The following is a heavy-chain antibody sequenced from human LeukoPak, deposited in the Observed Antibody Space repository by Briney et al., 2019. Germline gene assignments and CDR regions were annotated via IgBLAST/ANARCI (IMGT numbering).Heavy chain of an antibody. CDR1: GYTFTGYY. J-gene: IGHJ4*02. V-gene: IGHV1-2*02. CDR2: INPNSGGT. D-gene: IGHD7-27*01. CDR3: ARVPGDDYYFGY. Sequence: ASVKVSCKASGYTFTGYYMHWVRQAPGQGLEWMGWINPNSGGTNYAQKFQGRVTMTRDTSISTAYMELSRLRSDDTAVYYCARVPGDDYYFGYWGQGTLVTVSS.